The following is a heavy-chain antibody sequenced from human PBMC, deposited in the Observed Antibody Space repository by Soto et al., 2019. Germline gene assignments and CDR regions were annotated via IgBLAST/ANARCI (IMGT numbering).Heavy chain of an antibody. CDR2: FYPEDGET. CDR3: ATDPSLYDNDY. J-gene: IGHJ4*02. Sequence: ASVKVSCKVSGYTLTEFSMHWVRQAPGKGLEWMGGFYPEDGETIYAQKFQGRVTMTEDTSTDTAYMELSSLRSEDTALYYCATDPSLYDNDYWGQGTLVTVSS. D-gene: IGHD3-22*01. CDR1: GYTLTEFS. V-gene: IGHV1-24*01.